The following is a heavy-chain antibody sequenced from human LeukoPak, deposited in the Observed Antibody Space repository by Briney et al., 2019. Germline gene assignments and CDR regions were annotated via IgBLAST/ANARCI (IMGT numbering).Heavy chain of an antibody. CDR3: ARDSGTTGKVKFDP. CDR2: INHSGNT. D-gene: IGHD3-10*01. V-gene: IGHV4-34*01. Sequence: SETLSLTCAVYGGSFSGYYWSWIRQPPGKGLEWIGEINHSGNTNYNPSLKSRVTMSVDTSKNQFSLKLSSVTAADTAVYYCARDSGTTGKVKFDPWGQGTLVTVSS. J-gene: IGHJ5*02. CDR1: GGSFSGYY.